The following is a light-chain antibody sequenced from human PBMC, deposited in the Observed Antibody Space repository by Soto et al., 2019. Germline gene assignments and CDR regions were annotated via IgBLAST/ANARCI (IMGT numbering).Light chain of an antibody. CDR2: GAS. J-gene: IGKJ1*01. V-gene: IGKV3-15*01. Sequence: DIVMTQSPATLSVSPGERATLSCRASQSVSSNLAWYQQKPGQATRLLIYGASTRATGIPARFSGSGSGTEFTLTISSLQSEDFAVYYCQLYNNWPPTWTFGQGTNVEIK. CDR1: QSVSSN. CDR3: QLYNNWPPTWT.